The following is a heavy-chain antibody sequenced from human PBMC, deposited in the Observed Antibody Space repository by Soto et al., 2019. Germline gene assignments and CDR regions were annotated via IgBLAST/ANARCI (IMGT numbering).Heavy chain of an antibody. V-gene: IGHV4-59*01. CDR2: IYYSGST. CDR1: GGSISSYY. CDR3: ARGKKRGPVTEPWEEYYYYYYGMDV. J-gene: IGHJ6*02. Sequence: SETLSLTCTVSGGSISSYYWSWIRKPPGKGLEWIGYIYYSGSTNYNPSLKSRVTISVDTSKNQFSLKLSSVTAADTAVYYCARGKKRGPVTEPWEEYYYYYYGMDVWGQGTTVTVSS. D-gene: IGHD4-17*01.